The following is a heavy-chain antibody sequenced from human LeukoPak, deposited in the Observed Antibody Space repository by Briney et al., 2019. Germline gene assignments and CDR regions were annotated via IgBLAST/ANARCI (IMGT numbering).Heavy chain of an antibody. J-gene: IGHJ6*03. V-gene: IGHV4-4*07. CDR2: IYTSGST. Sequence: SETLSLTCTVSGGSISSYYWSWIRQPAGKGLEWIGRIYTSGSTNYNPSLKSRVTMSVDTSKFQFPLKLSSVTAADTAVYYCARAVYCSGGTCYPNYYYYMDVWGKGTTVTVS. CDR3: ARAVYCSGGTCYPNYYYYMDV. CDR1: GGSISSYY. D-gene: IGHD2-15*01.